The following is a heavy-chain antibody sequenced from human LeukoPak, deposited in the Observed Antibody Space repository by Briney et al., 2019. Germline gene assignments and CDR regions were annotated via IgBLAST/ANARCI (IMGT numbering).Heavy chain of an antibody. Sequence: GGSLRLSCAASGLTFSYYGIHWVRQAPGKGLEWVAVISYDGLNKNYADSVKGRFTISRDNAKNTLYLQMDSLRAEDTAVYYCTTGIGNYYYYWGQGTLVTVAS. V-gene: IGHV3-30*03. CDR3: TTGIGNYYYY. CDR2: ISYDGLNK. J-gene: IGHJ4*02. D-gene: IGHD1-14*01. CDR1: GLTFSYYG.